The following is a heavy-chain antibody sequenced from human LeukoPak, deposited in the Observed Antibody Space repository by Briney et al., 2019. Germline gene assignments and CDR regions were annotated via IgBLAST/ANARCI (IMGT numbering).Heavy chain of an antibody. V-gene: IGHV3-7*01. D-gene: IGHD2-15*01. CDR2: INQDSSEK. Sequence: GGSLGLSCVAPGITFRNYWMSWVRQAPGKGLEWVANINQDSSEKYYVDSVKGRFTISRDNAKNSLYLQLNTLRPEDTAVYYCVQGWRDNWGQGTLVTVSS. CDR3: VQGWRDN. CDR1: GITFRNYW. J-gene: IGHJ4*02.